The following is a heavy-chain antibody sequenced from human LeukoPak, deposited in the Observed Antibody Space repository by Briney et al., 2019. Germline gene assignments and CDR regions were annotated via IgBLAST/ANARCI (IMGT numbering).Heavy chain of an antibody. D-gene: IGHD3-9*01. Sequence: GGSLRLSCTVSGFTVSSNSMSWVRQAPGKGLEWVSFIYSAGSIYYSDSVKGRFTISIDNSKNTLYLQMNSLRAEDTAVYYCAREKYDILTGYSADAFDFWGQGTMVTVSS. CDR1: GFTVSSNS. V-gene: IGHV3-53*01. J-gene: IGHJ3*01. CDR2: IYSAGSI. CDR3: AREKYDILTGYSADAFDF.